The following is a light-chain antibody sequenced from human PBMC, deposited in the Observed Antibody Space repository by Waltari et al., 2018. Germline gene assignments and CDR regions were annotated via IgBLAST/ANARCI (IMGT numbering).Light chain of an antibody. CDR1: QNVRTY. Sequence: EIVLTLSPATLSLSPGERATLSCRASQNVRTYLAWFQHRPGQAPRLLIYDASNRATDVPARFTGSGSGTDFTLTISSLQPEDFALYYCQERSNWPGGAFGGGTKVEIK. V-gene: IGKV3-11*01. CDR3: QERSNWPGGA. J-gene: IGKJ4*01. CDR2: DAS.